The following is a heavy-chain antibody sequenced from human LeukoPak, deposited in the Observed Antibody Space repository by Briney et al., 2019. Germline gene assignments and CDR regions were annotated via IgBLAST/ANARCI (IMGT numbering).Heavy chain of an antibody. V-gene: IGHV3-11*04. Sequence: GGSLRLSCAASGFTFSDYYMSWIRQAPGKGLEWISYISSGGSTIYYADSVRGQLTISRDNAKKSLYLQMNSLRAEDTAVYYCARDPTQWLRYGYFDYWGQGTLVTVSS. J-gene: IGHJ4*02. CDR3: ARDPTQWLRYGYFDY. CDR2: ISSGGSTI. D-gene: IGHD5-12*01. CDR1: GFTFSDYY.